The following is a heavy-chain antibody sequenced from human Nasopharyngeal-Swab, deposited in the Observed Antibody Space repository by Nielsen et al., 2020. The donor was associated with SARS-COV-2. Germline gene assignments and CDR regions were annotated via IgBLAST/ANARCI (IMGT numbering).Heavy chain of an antibody. J-gene: IGHJ6*03. D-gene: IGHD6-13*01. CDR3: GRVKAAGTSFYYYYHMDV. CDR2: ISAYNGNT. CDR1: GYIFTSYG. V-gene: IGHV1-18*04. Sequence: ASVTVSCKASGYIFTSYGISWVRQAPGQGLEWMGWISAYNGNTKYARNLQGRVTMTTDTSTSTAYMELRSLRSDDTAVYYCGRVKAAGTSFYYYYHMDVWGKGTTVTVSS.